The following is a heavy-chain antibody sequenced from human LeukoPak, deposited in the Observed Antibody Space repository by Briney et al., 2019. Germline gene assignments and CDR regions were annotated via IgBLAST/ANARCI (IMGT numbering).Heavy chain of an antibody. V-gene: IGHV1-69*13. CDR1: GGTFSSYA. Sequence: GASVKVSCKASGGTFSSYAISWVRQAPVQGLEWMGGIIPIFGTANYAQKFQGRVTITADESTSTAYMELSSLRSEDTAVYYCARKACSSTSCYRGPLDAFDIWGQGTMVTVSS. D-gene: IGHD2-2*01. CDR3: ARKACSSTSCYRGPLDAFDI. CDR2: IIPIFGTA. J-gene: IGHJ3*02.